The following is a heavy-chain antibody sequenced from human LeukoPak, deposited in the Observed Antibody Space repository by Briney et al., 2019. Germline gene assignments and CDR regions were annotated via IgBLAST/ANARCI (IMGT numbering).Heavy chain of an antibody. J-gene: IGHJ4*02. D-gene: IGHD5-12*01. CDR1: GFTFSGYW. Sequence: GGSLRLSCAASGFTFSGYWMTWVRQAPGKGLEWVANIKEDGSETNYQDSVKRRFTISRDNAKKSLYLQMNSLRVEDTAVYYCASDRGWLQFDYWGQGTLVTVSS. CDR3: ASDRGWLQFDY. CDR2: IKEDGSET. V-gene: IGHV3-7*01.